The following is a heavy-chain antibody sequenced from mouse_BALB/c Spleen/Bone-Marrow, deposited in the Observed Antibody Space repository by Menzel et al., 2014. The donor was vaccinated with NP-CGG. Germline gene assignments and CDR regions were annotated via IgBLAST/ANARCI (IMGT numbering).Heavy chain of an antibody. CDR1: GFTFSSYT. CDR3: TRSYYRYDEEAWFAY. Sequence: EVHLVESGGGLVKPGGSLKLSCAASGFTFSSYTMSWVRQTPEKRLEWVATISSGGSYTYYPDNVKGRFTISRDNAKNTLYLQMSSLKSEDTAMYYCTRSYYRYDEEAWFAYWGQGTLVTVSA. J-gene: IGHJ3*01. V-gene: IGHV5-6-4*01. CDR2: ISSGGSYT. D-gene: IGHD2-14*01.